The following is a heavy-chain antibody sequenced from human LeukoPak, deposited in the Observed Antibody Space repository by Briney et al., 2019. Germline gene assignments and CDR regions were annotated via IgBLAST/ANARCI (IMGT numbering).Heavy chain of an antibody. D-gene: IGHD2-2*01. J-gene: IGHJ4*02. CDR3: ARAEDIVVVPAAKKGAYDY. V-gene: IGHV4-34*01. Sequence: SETLSLTCAVYGGSFSGYYWSWIRQPPGKGLDWIGEINHIGITNYNPSLKSRLTISVDTSKNQFYLKLSSVTAADTAVYYCARAEDIVVVPAAKKGAYDYWGQGTLVTVSS. CDR1: GGSFSGYY. CDR2: INHIGIT.